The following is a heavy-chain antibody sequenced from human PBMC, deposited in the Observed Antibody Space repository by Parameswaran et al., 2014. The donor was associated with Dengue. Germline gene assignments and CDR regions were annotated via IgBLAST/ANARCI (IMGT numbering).Heavy chain of an antibody. CDR3: ARDPGTDDYGPWYFDL. Sequence: KWIRQPPGKGLEWVSYISSSSSSTYYADSAKGRFTISRDNAKNSLYLQMNSLRAEDTAVYYCARDPGTDDYGPWYFDLWAVAPWSPSPQ. V-gene: IGHV3-48*01. D-gene: IGHD4-17*01. CDR2: ISSSSSST. J-gene: IGHJ2*01.